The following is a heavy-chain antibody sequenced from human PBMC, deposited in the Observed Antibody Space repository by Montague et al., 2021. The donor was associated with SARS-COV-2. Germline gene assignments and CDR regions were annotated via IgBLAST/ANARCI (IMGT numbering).Heavy chain of an antibody. V-gene: IGHV4-31*03. CDR3: ARSESPSYSSSPFDY. Sequence: TLSLTCIVSGGSISSGGYYWSWIRQHPGKGLEWIGYIYYSGSTYYNPSLKSRLSISLDTSKDHFSLRLSSVTAADTAVYYCARSESPSYSSSPFDYWGQGTLVTVSS. D-gene: IGHD6-13*01. CDR1: GGSISSGGYY. J-gene: IGHJ4*02. CDR2: IYYSGST.